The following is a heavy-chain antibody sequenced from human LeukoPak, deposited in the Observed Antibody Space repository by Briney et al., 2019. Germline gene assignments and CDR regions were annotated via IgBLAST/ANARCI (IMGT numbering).Heavy chain of an antibody. CDR3: ARRDTAMVVGFYYYYGMDV. D-gene: IGHD5-18*01. CDR1: GGTFSSYA. J-gene: IGHJ6*02. CDR2: ISAYNGNT. Sequence: ASVKASCKASGGTFSSYAISWVRQAPGQGLEWMGWISAYNGNTNYAQKLQGRVTMTTDTSTSTAYMELRSLRSDDTAVYYCARRDTAMVVGFYYYYGMDVWGQGTTVTVSS. V-gene: IGHV1-18*01.